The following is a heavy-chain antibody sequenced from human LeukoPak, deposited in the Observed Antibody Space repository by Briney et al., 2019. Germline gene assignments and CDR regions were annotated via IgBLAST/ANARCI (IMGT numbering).Heavy chain of an antibody. CDR2: ISGSGGST. D-gene: IGHD3-22*01. J-gene: IGHJ4*02. Sequence: GGSLRLSCAASGFTFSSYAMSWVRQAPGKGLEWVSAISGSGGSTYYADSVKGRFTISRDNSKNTLYLQMNSLRAEDTAAYYCAKGVRGFSTHYYDSSGYLSFWGQGTLVTVSS. V-gene: IGHV3-23*01. CDR3: AKGVRGFSTHYYDSSGYLSF. CDR1: GFTFSSYA.